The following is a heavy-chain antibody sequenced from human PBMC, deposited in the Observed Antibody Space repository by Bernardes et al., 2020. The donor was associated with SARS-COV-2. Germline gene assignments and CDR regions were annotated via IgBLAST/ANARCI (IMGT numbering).Heavy chain of an antibody. Sequence: SVKVSCKASGGTFSSYAISWVRQAPGQGLEWMGGIIPIFGTANYAQKFQGRVTITADESTSTAYMELSSLRSEDTAVYYCASRQTYYYDSSGYFTTGGGDYWGQGTLVTVSS. J-gene: IGHJ4*02. CDR1: GGTFSSYA. CDR3: ASRQTYYYDSSGYFTTGGGDY. D-gene: IGHD3-22*01. V-gene: IGHV1-69*13. CDR2: IIPIFGTA.